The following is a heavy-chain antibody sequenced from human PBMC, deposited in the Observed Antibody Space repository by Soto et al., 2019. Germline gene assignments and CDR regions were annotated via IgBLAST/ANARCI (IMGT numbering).Heavy chain of an antibody. Sequence: GGSLRLSCAASGFTFNSYAMNWVRQAPGKGLEWVSSISGGGGGAYYADSVKGRLTISRDNSKNTLYLQMNSLRAEDTALYYCAKGSHYDILTAYHAFDYWGPGTLVTVSS. CDR3: AKGSHYDILTAYHAFDY. D-gene: IGHD3-9*01. J-gene: IGHJ4*02. V-gene: IGHV3-23*01. CDR2: ISGGGGGA. CDR1: GFTFNSYA.